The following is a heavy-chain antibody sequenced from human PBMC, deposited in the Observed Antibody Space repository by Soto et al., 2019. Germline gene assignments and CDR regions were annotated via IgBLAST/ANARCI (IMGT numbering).Heavy chain of an antibody. V-gene: IGHV4-31*03. D-gene: IGHD3-10*01. J-gene: IGHJ4*02. CDR2: IYARGNT. Sequence: QVQLQESGPGVVRPSQPLSLPCHVSGASFDSGFSSGPGIPQRPGRGLQWIGYIYARGNTYYNPSLNSRISIVADTSKNQFSLKLTSVTAADTAVYFCARALSGSYFVLEHWGQGALGTVSS. CDR3: ARALSGSYFVLEH. CDR1: GASFDSGFSS.